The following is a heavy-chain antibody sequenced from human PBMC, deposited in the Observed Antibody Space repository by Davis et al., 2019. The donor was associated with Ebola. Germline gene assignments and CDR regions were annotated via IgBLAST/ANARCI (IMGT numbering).Heavy chain of an antibody. CDR2: ISYDVNIK. J-gene: IGHJ4*02. Sequence: GESLKISCAASEFTFSSYVMHWVRQAPGKGLEWVAVISYDVNIKYYADSVKGRFTISRDNSKNTVYLQMNSLRPEDTAVYYSVRVSDWGDSGWYAPFDYWGQGTLVTVSS. CDR3: VRVSDWGDSGWYAPFDY. CDR1: EFTFSSYV. V-gene: IGHV3-30-3*01. D-gene: IGHD6-19*01.